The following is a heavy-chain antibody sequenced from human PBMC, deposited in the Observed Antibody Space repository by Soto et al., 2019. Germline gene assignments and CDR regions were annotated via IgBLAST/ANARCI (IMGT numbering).Heavy chain of an antibody. Sequence: SETLSLTCSVSGGSIRRDSYYWTWIRQHPGKGLEWIGYIYYTGITHYSPSLRTRVTISVDTSNSQFSLNLNSVTAADTAVYYCATGTSSWFESWGQGTMVTV. CDR1: GGSIRRDSYY. J-gene: IGHJ5*01. CDR2: IYYTGIT. V-gene: IGHV4-31*03. D-gene: IGHD1-1*01. CDR3: ATGTSSWFES.